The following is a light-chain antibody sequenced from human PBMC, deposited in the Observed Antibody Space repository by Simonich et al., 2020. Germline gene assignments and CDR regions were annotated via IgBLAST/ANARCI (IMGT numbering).Light chain of an antibody. CDR3: SSYTSSCTFVV. Sequence: QSALTQPASVSGSPGQSITISCTGTSSDVGGHNYVSWYQQHPGKAPKLMIYDVSKRPSGVSNRFSGSKSGNTASLTISGLQAEDEADYYCSSYTSSCTFVVFGGGTKLTVL. J-gene: IGLJ2*01. CDR2: DVS. V-gene: IGLV2-14*01. CDR1: SSDVGGHNY.